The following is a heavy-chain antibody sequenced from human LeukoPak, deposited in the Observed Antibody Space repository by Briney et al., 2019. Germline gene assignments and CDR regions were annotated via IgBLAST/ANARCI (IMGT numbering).Heavy chain of an antibody. V-gene: IGHV3-53*01. Sequence: GGSLRLSCAASGFTVSNNYLSWVRQAPGKGLEWVSFVYDGGTTVYADSVKGRFTISRDNSKNTLYLQMNSLRAEDTAVYYCARWYCSSAYCYYDYWGQGTLVTVSS. J-gene: IGHJ4*02. CDR2: VYDGGTT. D-gene: IGHD2-2*01. CDR1: GFTVSNNY. CDR3: ARWYCSSAYCYYDY.